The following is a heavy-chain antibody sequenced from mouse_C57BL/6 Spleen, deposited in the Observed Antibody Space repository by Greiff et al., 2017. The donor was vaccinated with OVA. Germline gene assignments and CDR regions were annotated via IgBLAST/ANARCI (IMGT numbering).Heavy chain of an antibody. V-gene: IGHV1-82*01. Sequence: VQLQQSGPELVKPGASVKISCKASGYAFSSSWMNWVKQRPGQGLEWIGRIYPGDGDTNYNGKFKGKATLTADKSSSTAYMQLSSLTSEDSAVYFCARRLGKENYFDYWGQGTTLTVSS. CDR3: ARRLGKENYFDY. J-gene: IGHJ2*01. D-gene: IGHD4-1*01. CDR2: IYPGDGDT. CDR1: GYAFSSSW.